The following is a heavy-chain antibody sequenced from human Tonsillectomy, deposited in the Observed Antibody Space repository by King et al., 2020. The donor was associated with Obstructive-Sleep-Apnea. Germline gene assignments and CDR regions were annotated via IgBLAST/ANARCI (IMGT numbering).Heavy chain of an antibody. CDR3: AGGLYCSGGSCYSGTWFDP. CDR2: IYYSGST. Sequence: QLQESGPGLVKPSETLSLTCTVSGGSISSSSYYWGWIRQPPGKGLEWIGSIYYSGSTYYNPSLKSRVTISVDTSKNQFSLKLISVTAADTAVYYCAGGLYCSGGSCYSGTWFDPWGQGTLVTVSS. CDR1: GGSISSSSYY. V-gene: IGHV4-39*07. D-gene: IGHD2-15*01. J-gene: IGHJ5*02.